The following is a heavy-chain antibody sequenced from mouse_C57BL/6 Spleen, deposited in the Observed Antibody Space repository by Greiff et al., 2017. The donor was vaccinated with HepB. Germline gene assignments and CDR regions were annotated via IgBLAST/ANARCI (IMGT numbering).Heavy chain of an antibody. D-gene: IGHD2-2*01. V-gene: IGHV1-18*01. CDR3: ARAGGYDGFDY. CDR1: GYTFTDYN. Sequence: VQLQQSGPELVKPGASVKIPCKASGYTFTDYNMDWVKQSHGKSLEWIGDINPNNGCTIYNQKFKGKATLTVDKSSSTAYMELRSLTSEDTAVYYCARAGGYDGFDYWGQGTTLTVSS. J-gene: IGHJ2*01. CDR2: INPNNGCT.